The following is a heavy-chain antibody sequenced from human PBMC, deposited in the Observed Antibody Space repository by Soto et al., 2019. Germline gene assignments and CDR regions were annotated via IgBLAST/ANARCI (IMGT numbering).Heavy chain of an antibody. CDR3: AKDRVLRFFGPSPYYYMDV. V-gene: IGHV3-9*01. CDR1: GFTFDDYA. J-gene: IGHJ6*03. CDR2: ISWNSGSI. Sequence: GGSLRLSCAASGFTFDDYAMHWVRQAPGKGLEWVSGISWNSGSIGYADSVKGRFTISRDNAKNSLYLQMNSLRAEDTALYYCAKDRVLRFFGPSPYYYMDVWGKGTTVTVSS. D-gene: IGHD3-3*01.